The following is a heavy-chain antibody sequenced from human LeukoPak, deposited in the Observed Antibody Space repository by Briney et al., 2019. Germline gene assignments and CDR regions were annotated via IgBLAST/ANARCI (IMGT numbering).Heavy chain of an antibody. CDR3: AKDRASGSGSYSYRGFDH. CDR1: GFTFNNYA. J-gene: IGHJ5*02. D-gene: IGHD6-19*01. CDR2: ISSGGDYT. V-gene: IGHV3-23*01. Sequence: GGSLRLSCAASGFTFNNYATSWVRQAPGRGLEWVSAISSGGDYTNSADSVKGRFTISRDNSRNTLYLQMNSLRAEDTAVYYCAKDRASGSGSYSYRGFDHWGQGTLVTVSS.